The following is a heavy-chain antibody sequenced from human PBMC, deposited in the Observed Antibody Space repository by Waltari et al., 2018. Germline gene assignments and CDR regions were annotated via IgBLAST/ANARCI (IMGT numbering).Heavy chain of an antibody. D-gene: IGHD3-16*01. CDR1: GLNFGDYW. J-gene: IGHJ6*02. Sequence: DVQLVESGGGLVQPEGSLRLSCAASGLNFGDYWMSWVRQAPGKGMGWGATIEQDGNGKYYVESVKGRFTISRDNAKNSLYLQMSSLRAGDTALYYCAKYAYTNGLDVWGQGTTVTVSS. V-gene: IGHV3-7*01. CDR2: IEQDGNGK. CDR3: AKYAYTNGLDV.